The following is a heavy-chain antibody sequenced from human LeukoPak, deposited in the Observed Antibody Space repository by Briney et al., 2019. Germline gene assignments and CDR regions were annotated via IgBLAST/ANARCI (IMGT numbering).Heavy chain of an antibody. CDR2: ISYDGSNK. CDR1: GFTFSSYA. V-gene: IGHV3-30*04. Sequence: GGSLRLSCAASGFTFSSYAMHWVRQAPGKGLEWVAVISYDGSNKYYADSVKGRSTFSRDNSKNTLYLQMNSLRAEDTAVYYCAKEYCSNSVCHSLDYWGQGTLVTVSS. D-gene: IGHD2-8*01. J-gene: IGHJ4*02. CDR3: AKEYCSNSVCHSLDY.